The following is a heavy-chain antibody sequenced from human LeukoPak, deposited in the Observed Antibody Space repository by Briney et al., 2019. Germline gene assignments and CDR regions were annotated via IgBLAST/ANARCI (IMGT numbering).Heavy chain of an antibody. D-gene: IGHD3-3*01. CDR1: GFTFSSYW. CDR3: ARELWGMAIFGVGNFDY. J-gene: IGHJ4*02. CDR2: IKQDGSEK. V-gene: IGHV3-7*01. Sequence: GGSLRLSCAASGFTFSSYWMSWVRQAPGKGLEWVANIKQDGSEKYYVDSVKGRFTISRDNAKNSLYLQMNSLRAEDTAVYYCARELWGMAIFGVGNFDYWGQGTLVTVSS.